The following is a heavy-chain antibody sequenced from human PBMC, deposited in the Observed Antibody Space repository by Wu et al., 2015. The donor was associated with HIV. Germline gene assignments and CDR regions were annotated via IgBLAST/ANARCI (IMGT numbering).Heavy chain of an antibody. CDR3: AREMVINPRATNGMDV. D-gene: IGHD1-26*01. CDR1: GYTFTSYG. V-gene: IGHV1-18*01. CDR2: ISTYNGNT. Sequence: QVQLVQSGGEVKKPGASVTVSCTASGYTFTSYGISWVRQAPGQGLEWMGWISTYNGNTHFAQKFQGRVTMTTDTSTTTAYMELRSLKSDDTAVYYCAREMVINPRATNGMDVWGQRDHGHRLL. J-gene: IGHJ6*04.